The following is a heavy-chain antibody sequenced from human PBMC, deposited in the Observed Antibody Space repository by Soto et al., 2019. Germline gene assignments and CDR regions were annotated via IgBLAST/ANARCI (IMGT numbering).Heavy chain of an antibody. CDR1: GGSFSGYY. Sequence: SETLSLTCAVYGGSFSGYYWSWIRQPPGKGLEWIGEINHSGSTNYNPSLKSRVTISVDTSKNQFSLKLSSVTAADTAVYYCARDGGGTMTTVTFDYWGQGTLVTVSS. CDR2: INHSGST. V-gene: IGHV4-34*01. CDR3: ARDGGGTMTTVTFDY. D-gene: IGHD4-17*01. J-gene: IGHJ4*02.